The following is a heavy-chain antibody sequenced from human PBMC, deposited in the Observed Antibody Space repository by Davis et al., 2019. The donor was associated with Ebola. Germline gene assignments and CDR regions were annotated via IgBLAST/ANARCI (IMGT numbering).Heavy chain of an antibody. V-gene: IGHV1-2*02. CDR2: INPNSGGT. CDR1: GYTFTGYY. CDR3: AGRYSGYENYYSGMDV. D-gene: IGHD5-12*01. J-gene: IGHJ6*02. Sequence: ASVKVSCKASGYTFTGYYMHWVRQAPGQGLEWMGWINPNSGGTNYAQKFQGRVTMTRDTSISTAYMELSRLRSEDTAVYYCAGRYSGYENYYSGMDVWGQGTTVTVSS.